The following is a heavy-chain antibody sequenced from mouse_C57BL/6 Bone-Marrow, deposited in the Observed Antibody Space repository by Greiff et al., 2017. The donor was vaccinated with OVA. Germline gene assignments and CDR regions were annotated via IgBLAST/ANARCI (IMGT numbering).Heavy chain of an antibody. D-gene: IGHD2-5*01. CDR3: ARAYYSTRGAY. Sequence: QVQLKESGAELMKPGASVKLSCKATGYTFTGYWIEWVKQRPGHGLEWIGEILPGSGSTNYNEKFKGKATFTADTSSNTAYMQHSSLTTEDSAIYYCARAYYSTRGAYWGQGTLVTVSA. CDR1: GYTFTGYW. CDR2: ILPGSGST. V-gene: IGHV1-9*01. J-gene: IGHJ3*01.